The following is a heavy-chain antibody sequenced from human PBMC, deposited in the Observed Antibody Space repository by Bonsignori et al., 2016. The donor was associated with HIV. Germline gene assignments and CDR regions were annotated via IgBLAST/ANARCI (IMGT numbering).Heavy chain of an antibody. CDR1: GYTFADYS. J-gene: IGHJ6*04. Sequence: EVQLVQSGAEVKKPGATVKVTCKVSGYTFADYSIHWVQQAPGKGLEWMGLVDPEDGEALYAEKFQGRVTITADTSTDTAYMELSNLRFEDTAMYYCVTSKDDVWGKGTTVTVSS. V-gene: IGHV1-69-2*01. D-gene: IGHD2-15*01. CDR3: VTSKDDV. CDR2: VDPEDGEA.